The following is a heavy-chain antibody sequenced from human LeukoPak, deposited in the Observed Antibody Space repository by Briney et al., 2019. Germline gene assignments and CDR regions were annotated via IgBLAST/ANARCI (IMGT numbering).Heavy chain of an antibody. CDR2: IYPRDGST. V-gene: IGHV1-46*01. CDR3: ARDQEAFDY. CDR1: GYSFTSNY. J-gene: IGHJ4*02. Sequence: ASVKVSCKASGYSFTSNYIHWVRQAPGQGLEWMGMIYPRDGSTSYAQKFQGRVTVTRDTSTSTVHMELSGLRSEDTAVYYCARDQEAFDYWGQGALVTVSS.